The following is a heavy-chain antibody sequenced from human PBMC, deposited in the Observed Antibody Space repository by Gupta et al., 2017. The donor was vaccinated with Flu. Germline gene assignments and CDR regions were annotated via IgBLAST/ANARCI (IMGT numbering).Heavy chain of an antibody. V-gene: IGHV3-30*18. J-gene: IGHJ4*02. Sequence: QVQLVESGGGVVQPGRSLRLSCAASGFTFSSYGMHWVRQAPGKGLEWVAVISYDGSNKYYADSVKGRFTISRDNSKNTLYLQMNSLRAEDTAVYYCAKEGWNDVIDYWGQGTLVTVSS. CDR3: AKEGWNDVIDY. D-gene: IGHD1-1*01. CDR2: ISYDGSNK. CDR1: GFTFSSYG.